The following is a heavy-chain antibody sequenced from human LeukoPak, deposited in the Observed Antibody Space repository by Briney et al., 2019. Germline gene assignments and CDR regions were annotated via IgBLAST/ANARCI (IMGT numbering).Heavy chain of an antibody. CDR1: GFTFSSYG. Sequence: GRSLRLSCAASGFTFSSYGMHWVRQAPGKGLEWVAVIWYDGSNKYYADSVKGRFTISRVNSKNTLYLQMNSLRAEDTAVYYCARGFSEGTARPWGNYFDYWGQGTLVTVSS. V-gene: IGHV3-33*01. D-gene: IGHD3-16*01. J-gene: IGHJ4*02. CDR2: IWYDGSNK. CDR3: ARGFSEGTARPWGNYFDY.